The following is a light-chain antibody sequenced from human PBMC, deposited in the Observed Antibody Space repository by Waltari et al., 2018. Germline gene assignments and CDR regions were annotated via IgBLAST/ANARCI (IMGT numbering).Light chain of an antibody. CDR2: SND. V-gene: IGLV1-44*01. CDR1: SSNIGSNI. J-gene: IGLJ3*02. CDR3: AAWDDSLLGV. Sequence: QSVLTQPPSASGTPGQRVTISCSGSSSNIGSNIVNWYQQLPGTAPKLLIYSNDQRPSGAPHRFSGSKAGTAAYLAISGLHSEDEAEYYCAAWDDSLLGVFGGGTKLTVL.